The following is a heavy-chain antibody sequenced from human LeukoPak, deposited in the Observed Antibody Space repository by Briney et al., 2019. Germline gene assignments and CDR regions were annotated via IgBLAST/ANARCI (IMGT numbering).Heavy chain of an antibody. D-gene: IGHD3-10*01. CDR1: GYTFTSYG. CDR2: ISAYNGNT. J-gene: IGHJ4*02. Sequence: ASVKVSCKASGYTFTSYGISWVRQAPGQGLEWMGWISAYNGNTNYAQKLQGRVTMTTDTSTSTAYMELRSLRSDDTAAYYCARDTDTGNYYGSGSYYSPPGYWGQGTLVTVSS. CDR3: ARDTDTGNYYGSGSYYSPPGY. V-gene: IGHV1-18*01.